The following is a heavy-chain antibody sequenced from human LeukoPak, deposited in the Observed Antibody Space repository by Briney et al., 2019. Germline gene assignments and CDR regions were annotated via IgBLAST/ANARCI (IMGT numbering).Heavy chain of an antibody. CDR2: ISSSGSYI. CDR3: AKDHYWSIDY. CDR1: GFTFSSYS. D-gene: IGHD3-3*01. J-gene: IGHJ4*02. Sequence: GGSLRLSCAASGFTFSSYSMNWVRQAPGKGLEWVSSISSSGSYIYYADSVKGRFTISRDNAKNSLYLQMNSLRAADTAVYYCAKDHYWSIDYWGRGTLVTVSS. V-gene: IGHV3-21*01.